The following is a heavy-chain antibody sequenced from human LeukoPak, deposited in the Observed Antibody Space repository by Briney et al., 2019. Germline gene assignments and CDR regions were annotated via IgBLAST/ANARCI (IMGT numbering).Heavy chain of an antibody. Sequence: GASVKVSCKASGYTFTGYYMHWVRQAPGQGLEWMGWINPNSGGTNYAQKFQGRVTMTRDTSISTAYMELSRLRSDDTAVYYCARGSAVVNYYYMDVWGKGTTVTVSS. CDR2: INPNSGGT. V-gene: IGHV1-2*02. CDR3: ARGSAVVNYYYMDV. D-gene: IGHD3-22*01. J-gene: IGHJ6*03. CDR1: GYTFTGYY.